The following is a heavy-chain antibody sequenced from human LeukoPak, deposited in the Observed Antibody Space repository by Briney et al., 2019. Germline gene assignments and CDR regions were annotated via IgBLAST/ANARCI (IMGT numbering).Heavy chain of an antibody. CDR1: GFTFSTYN. Sequence: GALRLSCAASGFTFSTYNMNWVRQAPGKGLEWVSSISSSSSYIYYADAVKGRFTISRDNAKKSMYLQMNSLRADDTAVYSCARVLLGMSAFDLWGQGTMVSVSS. CDR2: ISSSSSYI. CDR3: ARVLLGMSAFDL. V-gene: IGHV3-21*01. D-gene: IGHD3-9*01. J-gene: IGHJ3*01.